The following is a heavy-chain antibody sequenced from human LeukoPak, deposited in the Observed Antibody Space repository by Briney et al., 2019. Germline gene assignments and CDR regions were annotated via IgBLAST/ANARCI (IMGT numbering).Heavy chain of an antibody. V-gene: IGHV3-23*01. Sequence: GGSLRLSCAASGFTFSSYAMSWVRQAPGKGLEWVSGISGSGGTTSYTDSVKGRFTISRDNSKSTLYLQMNSLRAEDTAVYYCAKLGGERQIDPWGQGTLDTVSS. J-gene: IGHJ5*02. CDR2: ISGSGGTT. CDR3: AKLGGERQIDP. CDR1: GFTFSSYA. D-gene: IGHD1-1*01.